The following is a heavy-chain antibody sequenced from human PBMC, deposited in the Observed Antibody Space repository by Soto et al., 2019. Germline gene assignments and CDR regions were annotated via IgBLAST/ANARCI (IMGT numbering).Heavy chain of an antibody. V-gene: IGHV1-69*13. CDR2: IIPIFGTA. Sequence: SVKVYCKASGGTFSSYAISWVRQAPGQGLEWMGGIIPIFGTANYAQKFQGRVTITADESTSTAYMELSSLRSEDTAVYYCARGGTDIVLVPAASDYGMDVWG. CDR1: GGTFSSYA. D-gene: IGHD2-2*01. J-gene: IGHJ6*02. CDR3: ARGGTDIVLVPAASDYGMDV.